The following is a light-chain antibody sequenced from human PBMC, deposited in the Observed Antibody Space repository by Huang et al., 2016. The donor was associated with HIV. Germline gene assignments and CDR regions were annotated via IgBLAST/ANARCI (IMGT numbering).Light chain of an antibody. V-gene: IGKV4-1*01. Sequence: DIVMTQSPDSLAVSLGERATINCKSSQSLLYSSSNKNFLAWYQQKPGQPPKLLIYWASVRESGVPDRFSGSGSGTDFTLTISSLQAEDVAVYYCQQYYTTPRTFGQGTKVEIK. CDR2: WAS. CDR1: QSLLYSSSNKNF. J-gene: IGKJ1*01. CDR3: QQYYTTPRT.